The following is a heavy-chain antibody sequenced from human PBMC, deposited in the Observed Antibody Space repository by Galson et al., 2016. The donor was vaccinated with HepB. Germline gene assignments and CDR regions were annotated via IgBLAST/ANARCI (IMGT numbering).Heavy chain of an antibody. V-gene: IGHV2-5*01. CDR2: IYWFGV. J-gene: IGHJ4*02. Sequence: PALVKPTQTLTLTCTFSGFSLSTYGVGGGWIRQPPGGALEWLGIIYWFGVRFRPSLHGSLTITKNTSKNEVVLAVTNLDPDDTGTYYCAHTETATTAGTARFTRWGQGVLVTVSS. CDR3: AHTETATTAGTARFTR. D-gene: IGHD1-7*01. CDR1: GFSLSTYGVG.